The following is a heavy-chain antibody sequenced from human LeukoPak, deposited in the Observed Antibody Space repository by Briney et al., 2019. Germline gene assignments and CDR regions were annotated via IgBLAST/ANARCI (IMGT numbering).Heavy chain of an antibody. Sequence: GGSLRLSCAAPGFTFSSYWMSWVRQAPGKGLEWVANIKQDGSEKYYVDSVKGRFTISRDNTKNSLYLQMNSLRAEDTAVYYCARVLYSGYSNFDYWGQGTLVTVSS. CDR2: IKQDGSEK. D-gene: IGHD3-10*02. J-gene: IGHJ4*02. CDR3: ARVLYSGYSNFDY. CDR1: GFTFSSYW. V-gene: IGHV3-7*04.